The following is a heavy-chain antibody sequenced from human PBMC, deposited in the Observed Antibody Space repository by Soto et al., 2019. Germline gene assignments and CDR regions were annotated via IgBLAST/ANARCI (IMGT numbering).Heavy chain of an antibody. J-gene: IGHJ4*02. Sequence: ASVKVSCKASGYTFTGYYMHWVRQAPGQGLEWMGWINPNSGGTNYAQKFQGWVTMTRDTSISTAYMELSRLRSDDTAVYYCARDAGYDFWSGYCDYWGQGTLVTVSS. CDR1: GYTFTGYY. V-gene: IGHV1-2*04. D-gene: IGHD3-3*01. CDR3: ARDAGYDFWSGYCDY. CDR2: INPNSGGT.